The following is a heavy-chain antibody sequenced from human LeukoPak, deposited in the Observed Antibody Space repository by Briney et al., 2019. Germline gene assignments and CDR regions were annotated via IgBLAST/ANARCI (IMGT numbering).Heavy chain of an antibody. CDR3: ARGVGATTFNAEPFDY. V-gene: IGHV1-69*04. J-gene: IGHJ4*02. Sequence: ASVKVSCKASGGTFSSYAISWVRQAPGQGLEWMGRIIPILGIANYAQKLQGRVTMTTDTSTSTAYMELRSLRSDDTAVYYCARGVGATTFNAEPFDYWGQGTLVTVSS. CDR1: GGTFSSYA. CDR2: IIPILGIA. D-gene: IGHD1-26*01.